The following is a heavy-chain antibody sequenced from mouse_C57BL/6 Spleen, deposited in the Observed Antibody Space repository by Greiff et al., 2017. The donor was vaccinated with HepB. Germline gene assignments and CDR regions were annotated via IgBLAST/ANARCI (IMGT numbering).Heavy chain of an antibody. J-gene: IGHJ4*01. CDR2: IDPSDSYT. V-gene: IGHV1-50*01. Sequence: QVQLQQSGAELVKPGASVKLSCKASGYTFTSYWMQWVKQRPGQGLEWIGEIDPSDSYTNYNQKFKGKATLTVDTSSRTAYMQLSSLTSEDSAVYYCALLRPYYYAMDYWGQGTSVTVSS. CDR1: GYTFTSYW. CDR3: ALLRPYYYAMDY. D-gene: IGHD1-2*01.